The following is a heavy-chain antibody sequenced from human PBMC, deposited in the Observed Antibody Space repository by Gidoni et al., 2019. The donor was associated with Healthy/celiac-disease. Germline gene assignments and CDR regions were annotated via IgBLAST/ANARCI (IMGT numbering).Heavy chain of an antibody. CDR1: GGSISSGSYY. Sequence: QVQLQESGPGLVKPSQTLSLTCTVSGGSISSGSYYWSWIRQPAGKGLEWIGRIYTSGSTNYNPSLKSRVTMSVDTSKNQFSLKLSSVTAADTAVYYCASAHYDFWSESRQNWFDPWGQGTLVTVSS. CDR3: ASAHYDFWSESRQNWFDP. V-gene: IGHV4-61*02. CDR2: IYTSGST. J-gene: IGHJ5*02. D-gene: IGHD3-3*01.